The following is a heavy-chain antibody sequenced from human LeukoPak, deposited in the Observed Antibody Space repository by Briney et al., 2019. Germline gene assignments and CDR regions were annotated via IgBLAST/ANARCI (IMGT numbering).Heavy chain of an antibody. V-gene: IGHV3-21*01. CDR3: ARDRSPGNFDY. Sequence: PGGSLRLSCAASGFTFSSYTMNWVRQAPGKGLEWVSSISSSSTYINYADSVKGRFTISRDNAKNSLYLQMNSLRAEDTAVYYCARDRSPGNFDYWGQGTLVTVS. D-gene: IGHD3-10*01. CDR2: ISSSSTYI. J-gene: IGHJ4*02. CDR1: GFTFSSYT.